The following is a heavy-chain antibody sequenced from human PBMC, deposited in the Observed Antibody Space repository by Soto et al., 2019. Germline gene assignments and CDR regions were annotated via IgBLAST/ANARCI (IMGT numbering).Heavy chain of an antibody. J-gene: IGHJ4*02. CDR2: IIPIFGTA. D-gene: IGHD3-22*01. CDR3: ARESGYYPNFYYFDY. V-gene: IGHV1-69*01. CDR1: GGSFSSYA. Sequence: QVQLVQSGAEVKKPGSSVKVSCKASGGSFSSYAISWVRQAPGQGLEWMGGIIPIFGTANYAQKFQGRVTNTAYESTSTAYMELSSLRSEDTAVYYCARESGYYPNFYYFDYWGQGTLVTVSS.